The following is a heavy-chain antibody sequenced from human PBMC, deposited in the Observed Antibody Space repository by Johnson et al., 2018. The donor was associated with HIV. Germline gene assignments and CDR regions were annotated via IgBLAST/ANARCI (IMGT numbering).Heavy chain of an antibody. J-gene: IGHJ4*01. D-gene: IGHD3-16*01. CDR2: IYPSDSET. Sequence: QVQLQQPGTELVKPGASVKLSCKASGYTFTSYWMHWVKQRPGQGLEWIGNIYPSDSETHYNQKFKDKATLTVDKSSSTAYMQLSSLTSEDTAVYYCARGNYDYPFYAMDYWGQGTSVTVSS. CDR1: GYTFTSYW. V-gene: IGHV1-46*01. CDR3: ARGNYDYPFYAMDY.